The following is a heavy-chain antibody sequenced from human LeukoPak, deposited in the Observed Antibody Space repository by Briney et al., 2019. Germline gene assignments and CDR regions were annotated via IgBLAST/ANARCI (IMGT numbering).Heavy chain of an antibody. V-gene: IGHV3-21*01. CDR1: GFTFDTYS. D-gene: IGHD3-10*01. J-gene: IGHJ4*02. CDR2: ISSSSSYI. CDR3: ASYYYGSGTSLGY. Sequence: GGSLRLSCAASGFTFDTYSMNWVRQAPGKGLEWVSSISSSSSYIYYADSVKGRFAISRDNAKNSLYLQMNSLRAEDTAVYYCASYYYGSGTSLGYWGQGTLVTVSS.